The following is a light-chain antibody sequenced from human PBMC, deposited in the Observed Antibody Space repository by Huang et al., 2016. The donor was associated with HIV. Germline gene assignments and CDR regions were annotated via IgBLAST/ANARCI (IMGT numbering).Light chain of an antibody. CDR2: GAS. CDR1: RNLTNSQ. CDR3: QQYDTFS. V-gene: IGKV3-20*01. Sequence: EVVLTQSPGILSLSAGERASLSCRASRNLTNSQLAWYQQKVGQPPRRLVFGASTRVSGVPEGFTGGVSGRDFTLSISGLEPDDFATYYCQQYDTFSFGQGTRLE. J-gene: IGKJ2*01.